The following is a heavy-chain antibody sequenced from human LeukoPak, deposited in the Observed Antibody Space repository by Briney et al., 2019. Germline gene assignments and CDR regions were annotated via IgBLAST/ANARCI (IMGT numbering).Heavy chain of an antibody. J-gene: IGHJ4*02. V-gene: IGHV4-39*07. D-gene: IGHD6-13*01. CDR1: GGSISSSSYY. CDR3: ARDRYVYSASWYYFDY. Sequence: SETLSLTCTVSGGSISSSSYYWGWIRQPPGKGLEWIGSIYYSGSTYYNPSLKSRVTMSVDTSKNQFSLKLSSVTAADTAVYYCARDRYVYSASWYYFDYWGQGTLVSVSS. CDR2: IYYSGST.